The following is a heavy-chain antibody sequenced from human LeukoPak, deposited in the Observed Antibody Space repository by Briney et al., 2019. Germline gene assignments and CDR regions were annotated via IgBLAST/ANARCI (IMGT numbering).Heavy chain of an antibody. CDR1: GFTFSVYG. J-gene: IGHJ6*02. V-gene: IGHV3-30*03. D-gene: IGHD2-21*02. CDR2: ISFHGSDE. CDR3: ARVRQPYCDAACPHFYGMDV. Sequence: GGSLRLSCAAPGFTFSVYGMHWVRLAPGKGLEWVAFISFHGSDEPYADSVRGRFTISRDISKNTLYLQMNSLRPEDTALYYCARVRQPYCDAACPHFYGMDVWGQGTTVTVSS.